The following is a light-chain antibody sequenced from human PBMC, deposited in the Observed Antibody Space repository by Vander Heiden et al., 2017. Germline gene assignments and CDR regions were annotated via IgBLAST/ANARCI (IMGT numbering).Light chain of an antibody. J-gene: IGKJ2*01. V-gene: IGKV1-5*01. Sequence: DIQMTQSPSTLSASVGDRVTITCRASQSISSRLAWYQQKPGKAPKLLIYDASSLESGVPSRFSGSGSGTEFTLTISSLQPDDFATYYCQQYNSYSLTFGQGTKLEIK. CDR3: QQYNSYSLT. CDR2: DAS. CDR1: QSISSR.